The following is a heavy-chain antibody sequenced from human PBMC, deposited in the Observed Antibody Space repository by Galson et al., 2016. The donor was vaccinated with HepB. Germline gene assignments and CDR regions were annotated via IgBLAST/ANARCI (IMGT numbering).Heavy chain of an antibody. Sequence: EPLSLTCAVYAESFSGYHWSWIRQPPGKGLEWIAEISHVGTTNYNPSLRSRVTMSLDASKNQVSLQLRSVTAADTAVYYCARTHCRGDCPWGSWGRGTLVTVSS. J-gene: IGHJ2*01. D-gene: IGHD2-21*02. V-gene: IGHV4-34*01. CDR2: ISHVGTT. CDR1: AESFSGYH. CDR3: ARTHCRGDCPWGS.